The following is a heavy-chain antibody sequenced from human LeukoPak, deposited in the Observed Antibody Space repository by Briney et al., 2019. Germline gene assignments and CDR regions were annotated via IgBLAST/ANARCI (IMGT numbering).Heavy chain of an antibody. CDR2: ISYDGSNK. CDR3: AKVVRGGTIFGVAIRPRYYGMDV. V-gene: IGHV3-30-3*01. D-gene: IGHD3-3*01. CDR1: GFTFSSYA. Sequence: PGGSLRLSCAASGFTFSSYAMHWVRQAPGKGLEWVAVISYDGSNKYYADSVKGRFTISRDNSKNTLYLQMNSLRAEDTAVYYCAKVVRGGTIFGVAIRPRYYGMDVWGQGTTVTVSS. J-gene: IGHJ6*02.